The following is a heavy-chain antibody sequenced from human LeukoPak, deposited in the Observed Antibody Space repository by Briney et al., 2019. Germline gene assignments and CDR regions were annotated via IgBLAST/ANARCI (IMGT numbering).Heavy chain of an antibody. CDR1: GFTFDNSA. V-gene: IGHV3-9*01. J-gene: IGHJ4*02. CDR2: ISWNSAGI. D-gene: IGHD3-9*01. CDR3: AKGPHILTGYYLGDYFDY. Sequence: PGRSLRLSCAASGFTFDNSAMHWVRQAPGKGLEWVSGISWNSAGIHYADSVKGRFTISRDNAKNSLYLQMNGLRPEDTALYYCAKGPHILTGYYLGDYFDYWGQGTLVTVSS.